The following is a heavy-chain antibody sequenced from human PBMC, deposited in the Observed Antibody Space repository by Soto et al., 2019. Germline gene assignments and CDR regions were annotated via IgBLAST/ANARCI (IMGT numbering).Heavy chain of an antibody. CDR2: NNHSGST. CDR3: ARIMYYYDSSFPPAFDY. V-gene: IGHV4-34*01. J-gene: IGHJ4*02. CDR1: GGSFSGYY. D-gene: IGHD3-22*01. Sequence: SETLSLTCAVYGGSFSGYYWTWIRQPPGTGMEWIGENNHSGSTNYNPSRKSRVTISVDTSKNQFSLKRTSVTAADTAVYYCARIMYYYDSSFPPAFDYWGQGTLVTVSS.